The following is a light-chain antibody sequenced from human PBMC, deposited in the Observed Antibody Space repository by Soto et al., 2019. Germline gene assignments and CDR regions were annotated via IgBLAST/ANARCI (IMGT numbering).Light chain of an antibody. CDR2: EGS. Sequence: QSVLTQPASVSGSPGQSITISCTGTSSDVGSYNLVSWYQQHPGKAPKLMIYEGSKRPSGVSNRFSGSKSGNTASLTISGLQAEDEADYYSCSYAGSSTFEVFGTGTKLTVL. CDR3: CSYAGSSTFEV. V-gene: IGLV2-23*03. CDR1: SSDVGSYNL. J-gene: IGLJ1*01.